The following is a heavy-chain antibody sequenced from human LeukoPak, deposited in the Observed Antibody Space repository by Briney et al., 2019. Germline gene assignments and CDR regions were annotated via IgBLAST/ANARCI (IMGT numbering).Heavy chain of an antibody. CDR3: TRDSHGSSIYDSSGYSNY. Sequence: PGGSLRLSCTASGFTPGDYAMSWVRQAPRKGEEWVGFICSTAGGETTEYAASVKGRFTITRDDSKSIAYLQKNSLKTDDTAVYYCTRDSHGSSIYDSSGYSNYWGQGTLVTVSS. V-gene: IGHV3-49*04. J-gene: IGHJ4*02. CDR1: GFTPGDYA. CDR2: ICSTAGGETT. D-gene: IGHD3-22*01.